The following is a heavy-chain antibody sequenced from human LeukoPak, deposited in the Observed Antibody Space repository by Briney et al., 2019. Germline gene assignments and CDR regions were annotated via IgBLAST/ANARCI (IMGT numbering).Heavy chain of an antibody. V-gene: IGHV3-21*01. CDR3: AREGYSGYDGIDY. CDR1: GFTFSSYS. D-gene: IGHD5-12*01. J-gene: IGHJ4*02. Sequence: GGSLRLSCAASGFTFSSYSMNWVRQAPGKGLEWVSSISSSSYIYYADSVKGRFTISRDNAKNSLYLQMNSLRAEDTAVYYCAREGYSGYDGIDYWGQGTLVTVSS. CDR2: ISSSSYI.